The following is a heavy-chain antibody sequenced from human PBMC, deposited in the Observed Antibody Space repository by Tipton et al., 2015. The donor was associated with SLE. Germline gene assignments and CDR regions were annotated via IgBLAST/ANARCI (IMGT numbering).Heavy chain of an antibody. CDR3: ARAGDALLSVRNDRYCYGMDV. J-gene: IGHJ6*02. Sequence: SLRLSCEVSGFTFDEYGMNWVRQAPGKGLEWVSGINWSGGSTRYADSVKGRFTISRDRAKNSHYLQMSSLRAEDTAVYYGARAGDALLSVRNDRYCYGMDVWGQGTTVPVSS. CDR2: INWSGGST. CDR1: GFTFDEYG. V-gene: IGHV3-20*04. D-gene: IGHD3-10*01.